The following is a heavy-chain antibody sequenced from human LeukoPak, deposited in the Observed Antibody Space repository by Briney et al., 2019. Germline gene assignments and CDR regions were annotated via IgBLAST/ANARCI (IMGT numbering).Heavy chain of an antibody. CDR2: IYHSGST. Sequence: PSETLSLTCAVSGYSISSGYYWGWIRQPPGKGLEWIGSIYHSGSTNYNPSLKSRVTISVDTSKNQFSLKLSSVTAADTAVYYCAKGRGPYYFDYWGQGTLVTVSS. J-gene: IGHJ4*02. CDR3: AKGRGPYYFDY. V-gene: IGHV4-38-2*01. CDR1: GYSISSGYY.